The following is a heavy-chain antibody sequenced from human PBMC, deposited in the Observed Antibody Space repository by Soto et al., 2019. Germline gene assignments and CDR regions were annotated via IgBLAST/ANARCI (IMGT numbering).Heavy chain of an antibody. Sequence: SETLSLTCAVSGGSISGTNWWSWVRQPPGKGLEWIGEIHHSGTTNYNLSLKSRVTISVDESRNQFSLKLTYVTDADTAVYYCARFMYYYECTASSNWSDPWGQGTLVTVYS. CDR1: GGSISGTNW. J-gene: IGHJ5*02. CDR2: IHHSGTT. V-gene: IGHV4-4*02. D-gene: IGHD3-22*01. CDR3: ARFMYYYECTASSNWSDP.